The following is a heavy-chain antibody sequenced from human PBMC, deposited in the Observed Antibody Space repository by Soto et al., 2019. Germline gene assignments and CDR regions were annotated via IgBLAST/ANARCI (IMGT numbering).Heavy chain of an antibody. Sequence: PGGSLRLSCAASGFTFTTAWMNWVRQAPGKGLEWVGRIKSKTDGGTTDYAAPVKGRFTISRDDSKNMLYLQMNSLKTEDTAVYYCTTTNYYGDYVDYWGQGTLVTVSS. CDR3: TTTNYYGDYVDY. V-gene: IGHV3-15*07. CDR1: GFTFTTAW. CDR2: IKSKTDGGTT. J-gene: IGHJ4*02. D-gene: IGHD4-17*01.